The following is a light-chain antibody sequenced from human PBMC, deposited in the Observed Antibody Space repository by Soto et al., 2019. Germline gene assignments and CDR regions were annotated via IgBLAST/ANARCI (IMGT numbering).Light chain of an antibody. V-gene: IGKV3-15*01. Sequence: EIVMTQSPATLSVSPGERVTLHCRASQSVTSNLAWYQHKPGQSPRLLIYGASTRATGIPARFSGSGSGTEFTLTISSLQSEDFAVYYCQQYNNWRWTFGQGTKVDIK. CDR1: QSVTSN. J-gene: IGKJ1*01. CDR2: GAS. CDR3: QQYNNWRWT.